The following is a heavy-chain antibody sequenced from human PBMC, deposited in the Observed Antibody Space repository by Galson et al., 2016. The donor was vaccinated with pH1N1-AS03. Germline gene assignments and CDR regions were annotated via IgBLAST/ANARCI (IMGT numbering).Heavy chain of an antibody. V-gene: IGHV4-61*01. D-gene: IGHD3-10*01. CDR2: IYYSGST. Sequence: CTVSGGSVSSGSYYWNWIRQPPGKGLEWIGYIYYSGSTNYNPSLKSRVTISVDTSKNQFSLKLSSVTAADTAVYYCARDRGSYYGSDPWESEYYYYGMDVWGQGTTVTVSS. J-gene: IGHJ6*02. CDR1: GGSVSSGSYY. CDR3: ARDRGSYYGSDPWESEYYYYGMDV.